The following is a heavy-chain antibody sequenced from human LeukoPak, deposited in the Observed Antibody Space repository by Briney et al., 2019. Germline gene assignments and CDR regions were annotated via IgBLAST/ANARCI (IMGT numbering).Heavy chain of an antibody. Sequence: GGSLRLSCAASGFTFSSYGMHWVRQAPGKGLEWVAVIWYDGSNKYYADSVKGRFTISRDNSKNTLYLRMNSLRAEDTAVYYCAKDGPLAGPPLFDYWGQGTLVTVSS. D-gene: IGHD6-19*01. J-gene: IGHJ4*02. CDR3: AKDGPLAGPPLFDY. V-gene: IGHV3-30*02. CDR2: IWYDGSNK. CDR1: GFTFSSYG.